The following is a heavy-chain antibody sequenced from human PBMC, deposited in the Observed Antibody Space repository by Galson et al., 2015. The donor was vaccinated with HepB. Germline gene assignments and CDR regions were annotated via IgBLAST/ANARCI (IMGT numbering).Heavy chain of an antibody. Sequence: SLKLSCEVSGYTFTNYGMNWVRQAPGQGLEWISCISGCSIDTYYAHFVQGRVTMSRDNSTRLPYLQMNSLTDEDTAVYYCTRDFAEMATDYWGQGIMVTVSS. D-gene: IGHD5-24*01. CDR2: ISGCSIDT. J-gene: IGHJ4*02. CDR3: TRDFAEMATDY. V-gene: IGHV3-48*02. CDR1: GYTFTNYG.